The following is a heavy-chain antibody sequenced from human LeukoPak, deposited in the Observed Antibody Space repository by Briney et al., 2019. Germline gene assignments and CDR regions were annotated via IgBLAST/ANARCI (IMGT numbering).Heavy chain of an antibody. CDR3: VKDLGSAITSALALDV. Sequence: PGGSLRLSCAASGFTVSSNYMSWVRQAPGKGLEWVSVIYSGGSTYYADSVKGRFTISRDNSKNTLYLQMNSLRPDDSAVYYCVKDLGSAITSALALDVWGQGTTVTVSS. V-gene: IGHV3-66*01. CDR1: GFTVSSNY. CDR2: IYSGGST. J-gene: IGHJ6*02. D-gene: IGHD2-15*01.